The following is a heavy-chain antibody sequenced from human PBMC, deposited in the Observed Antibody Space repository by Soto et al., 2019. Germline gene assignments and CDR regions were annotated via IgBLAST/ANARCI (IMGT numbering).Heavy chain of an antibody. J-gene: IGHJ6*04. CDR3: AADKSTLHYYYYGMDV. V-gene: IGHV1-58*01. CDR1: GFTFTSSA. Sequence: SVKVSCKASGFTFTSSAVQWVRQARGQRLEWIGWIIVGSGNTNYAKKFQERVTITRDMSTSTAYMELSSLRSEDTAAYYCAADKSTLHYYYYGMDVSGKGTTVTVSS. CDR2: IIVGSGNT.